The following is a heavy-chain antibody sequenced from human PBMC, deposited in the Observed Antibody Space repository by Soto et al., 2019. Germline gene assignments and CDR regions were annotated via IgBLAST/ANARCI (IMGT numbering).Heavy chain of an antibody. CDR1: GFTVSSNY. CDR2: IYSSGST. V-gene: IGHV3-66*01. J-gene: IGHJ3*02. Sequence: GGSLRLSCAASGFTVSSNYMSWVRQAPGKGLEWVSGIYSSGSTYYADSVKGRFTISRDNSKNTLYLQMNSLRAEDTAVYYCARDLWAAAGTGAFDIWGQGTMVTVSS. D-gene: IGHD6-13*01. CDR3: ARDLWAAAGTGAFDI.